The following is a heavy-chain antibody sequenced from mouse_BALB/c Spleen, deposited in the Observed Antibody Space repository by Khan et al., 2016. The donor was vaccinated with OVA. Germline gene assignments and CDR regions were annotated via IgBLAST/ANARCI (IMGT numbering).Heavy chain of an antibody. J-gene: IGHJ3*01. CDR3: TRSGWAAFAY. CDR1: GYTFTSYY. D-gene: IGHD1-1*02. CDR2: INPSNGGT. V-gene: IGHV1S81*02. Sequence: QVQLQQPGAELVKPGASVKLSCKASGYTFTSYYIYWVKQRPGQGLEWIGGINPSNGGTYFNEKFESKATLTVDKSSSTAFMQVSSLTAEDYAVYYWTRSGWAAFAYWGQGTLVTVSA.